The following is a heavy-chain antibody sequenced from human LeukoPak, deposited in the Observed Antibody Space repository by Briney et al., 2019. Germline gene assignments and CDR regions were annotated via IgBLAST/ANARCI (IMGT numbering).Heavy chain of an antibody. CDR1: GFTFSSYW. V-gene: IGHV3-7*01. CDR3: ARDSASYYNPYYYYNYGMDA. J-gene: IGHJ6*02. Sequence: PGGSLRLSCAAAGFTFSSYWMSWVRQAPGKGLEWVANIKQDGSEKYYVDSVKGRFTTPRDNAKNSLYLQMNSLRAEDTAVYYCARDSASYYNPYYYYNYGMDAWGQGTTVTVSS. CDR2: IKQDGSEK. D-gene: IGHD3-10*01.